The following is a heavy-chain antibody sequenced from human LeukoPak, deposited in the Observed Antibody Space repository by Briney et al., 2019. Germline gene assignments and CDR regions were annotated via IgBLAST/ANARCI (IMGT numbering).Heavy chain of an antibody. CDR1: GFTFRNYA. D-gene: IGHD2-15*01. CDR2: ISDSGGGT. CDR3: ATHSGFNVFDS. J-gene: IGHJ4*02. Sequence: PGGSLRLSCVASGFTFRNYAMSWVRQAPGKGLEWVSGISDSGGGTYYADSVKGRFTISRDNSKNTLYLQMNSLRAEDTAVYYCATHSGFNVFDSWGQGTLVTVSS. V-gene: IGHV3-23*01.